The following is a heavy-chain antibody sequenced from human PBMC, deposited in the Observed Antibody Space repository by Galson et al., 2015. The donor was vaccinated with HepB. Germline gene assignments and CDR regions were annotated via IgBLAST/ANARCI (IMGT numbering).Heavy chain of an antibody. J-gene: IGHJ5*02. V-gene: IGHV1-18*01. Sequence: SVKVSCKASGYTFTSYGISWVRQAPGQGLEWMGWISAYNGNTNYAQKLQGRVTMTTDTSTSTAYMELRSLRSDETAVYYCARLRYSSSSRGWFDPWGQGTLVTVSS. CDR1: GYTFTSYG. CDR3: ARLRYSSSSRGWFDP. CDR2: ISAYNGNT. D-gene: IGHD6-6*01.